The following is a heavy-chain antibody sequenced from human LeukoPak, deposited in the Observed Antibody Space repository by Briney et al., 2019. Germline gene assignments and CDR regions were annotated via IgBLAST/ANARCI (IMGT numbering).Heavy chain of an antibody. CDR2: ISTYNGNT. Sequence: ASVTVSCKASGYTFTSYGIIWVRQAPGQGLEWMGWISTYNGNTNYAQKLQGRVTMTTDTSTSTAYMELRSLRSDDTAVYYCARRLWYGGNSHSDYWGQGTLVTVSS. V-gene: IGHV1-18*01. CDR1: GYTFTSYG. CDR3: ARRLWYGGNSHSDY. D-gene: IGHD4-23*01. J-gene: IGHJ4*02.